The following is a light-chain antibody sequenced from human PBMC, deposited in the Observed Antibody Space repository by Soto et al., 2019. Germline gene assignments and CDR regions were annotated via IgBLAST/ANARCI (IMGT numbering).Light chain of an antibody. V-gene: IGLV1-40*01. Sequence: QLVLTQPPSVSGAPGRRVTISCTGYNSNLGAGYDVHWYQQLPGAAPKLVIFGNRNRPSGVPERFSGSKSGTSASLAITGLQAEDEADYYCQAYDYSLTAFVFGGGTKLTVL. CDR1: NSNLGAGYD. CDR3: QAYDYSLTAFV. CDR2: GNR. J-gene: IGLJ3*02.